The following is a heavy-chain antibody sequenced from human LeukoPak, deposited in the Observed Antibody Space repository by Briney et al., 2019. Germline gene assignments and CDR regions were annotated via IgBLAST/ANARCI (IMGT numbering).Heavy chain of an antibody. J-gene: IGHJ4*02. Sequence: GGSLRLPCAASGFTFSSYAMHWVRQAPGKGLEWVAVVSYDGSNKYYADSVKGRFTISRDNSENTLYLQMNSLRAEDTAVYYCARRENCLDYWGQGTLVTVSS. D-gene: IGHD1-1*01. V-gene: IGHV3-30-3*01. CDR1: GFTFSSYA. CDR2: VSYDGSNK. CDR3: ARRENCLDY.